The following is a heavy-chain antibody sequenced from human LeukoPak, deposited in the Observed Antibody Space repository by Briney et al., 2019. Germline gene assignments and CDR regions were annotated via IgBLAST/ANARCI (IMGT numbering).Heavy chain of an antibody. CDR2: MNPNSGNT. D-gene: IGHD3-9*01. Sequence: ASVKVSCKASGYTFTSYDINWVRQATGQGLEWMGWMNPNSGNTGYAQKFQGRVTMTRNTSISTAYMELSSLRSEDTAVYYCARRYYDILTGYYNFDYWRQGTLVTVSS. CDR1: GYTFTSYD. J-gene: IGHJ4*02. CDR3: ARRYYDILTGYYNFDY. V-gene: IGHV1-8*01.